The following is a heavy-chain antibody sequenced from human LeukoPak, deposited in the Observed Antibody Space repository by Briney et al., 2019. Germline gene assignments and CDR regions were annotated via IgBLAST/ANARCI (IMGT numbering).Heavy chain of an antibody. Sequence: ASVKVSCKASGYTFTGHYTHWVRQAPGQGLEWMGWISPSSGDTDYSQRFQGRVTMTRDTSISTAYMELSRLRSDDTAVYFCARAAIAVAGDHHNHYMDVWGKGTTVTVSS. CDR3: ARAAIAVAGDHHNHYMDV. CDR1: GYTFTGHY. V-gene: IGHV1-2*02. D-gene: IGHD6-19*01. J-gene: IGHJ6*03. CDR2: ISPSSGDT.